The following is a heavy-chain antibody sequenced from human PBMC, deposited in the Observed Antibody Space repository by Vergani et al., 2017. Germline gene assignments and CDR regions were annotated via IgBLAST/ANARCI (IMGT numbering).Heavy chain of an antibody. D-gene: IGHD3-16*01. CDR3: ARELSYDYGSGSDDYNPYYYEGMDV. CDR1: GGSINTGAYY. CDR2: VDTIGMT. J-gene: IGHJ6*02. Sequence: QVQLQESGPRLVRPSQTLSLTCTVSGGSINTGAYYWSWIRQPAGKGLEWLGRVDTIGMTNYNPSLKSRVTILVDRSKSQLSLKLTSVTAGDTAVYFCARELSYDYGSGSDDYNPYYYEGMDVWGPGTTVTVSS. V-gene: IGHV4-61*02.